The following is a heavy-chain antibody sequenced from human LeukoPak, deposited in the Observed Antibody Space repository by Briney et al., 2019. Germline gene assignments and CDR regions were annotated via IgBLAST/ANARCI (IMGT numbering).Heavy chain of an antibody. CDR2: IWNDGINT. V-gene: IGHV3-33*06. Sequence: PLGFLRWSLAWTGVGFSGCGVHWGRQATGKRLEWVAVIWNDGINTYYADSVKGRFTISRDNSKYRVYLQMNSLRVEDTAVYYCVKGKTSPDFRGQGTLVTVSS. J-gene: IGHJ4*02. CDR1: GVGFSGCG. D-gene: IGHD2/OR15-2a*01. CDR3: VKGKTSPDF.